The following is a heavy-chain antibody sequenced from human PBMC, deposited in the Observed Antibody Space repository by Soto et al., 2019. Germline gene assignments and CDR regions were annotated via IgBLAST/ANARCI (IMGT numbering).Heavy chain of an antibody. CDR3: AKEGTFRDFDY. CDR2: ISGSGGST. CDR1: RFTFSSYA. D-gene: IGHD3-16*02. J-gene: IGHJ4*02. Sequence: GGSLRLSCAASRFTFSSYAMTWVRQAPGKGLEWVSAISGSGGSTYYADSVKGRFTISRDNSKNTLYLQMNSLRADDTAVYYCAKEGTFRDFDYWGQGTLVTVSS. V-gene: IGHV3-23*01.